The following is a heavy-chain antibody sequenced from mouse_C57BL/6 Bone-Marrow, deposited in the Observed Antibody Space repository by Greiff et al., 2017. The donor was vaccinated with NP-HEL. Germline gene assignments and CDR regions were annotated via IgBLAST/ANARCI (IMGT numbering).Heavy chain of an antibody. CDR2: IYPGDGDT. V-gene: IGHV1-82*01. D-gene: IGHD4-1*01. CDR1: GYAFSSSW. J-gene: IGHJ3*01. Sequence: VQLQESGPELVKPGASVKISCKASGYAFSSSWMNWVKQRPGKGLEWIGRIYPGDGDTNYNEKFKSKATLTVDKSSSTAYMQLSSLTSEDSAVYYCADAPNWDSAWFAYWGQGTLVTVSA. CDR3: ADAPNWDSAWFAY.